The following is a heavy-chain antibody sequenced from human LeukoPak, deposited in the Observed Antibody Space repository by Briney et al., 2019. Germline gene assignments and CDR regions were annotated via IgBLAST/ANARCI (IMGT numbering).Heavy chain of an antibody. Sequence: PSETLSLTCGVYGLSFSDYYWSWIRQPPGKGLEWIGEINHSGSTNYNPSLKSRVIISVDTSKNQFSLNLGSVIAADTAVYYCARYTSSWYRGYFDYWGQGTLVTVSS. CDR2: INHSGST. CDR3: ARYTSSWYRGYFDY. V-gene: IGHV4-34*01. D-gene: IGHD6-13*01. J-gene: IGHJ4*02. CDR1: GLSFSDYY.